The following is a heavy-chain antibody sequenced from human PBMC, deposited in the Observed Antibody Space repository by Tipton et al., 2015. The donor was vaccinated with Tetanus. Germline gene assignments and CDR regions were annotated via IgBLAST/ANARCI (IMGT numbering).Heavy chain of an antibody. J-gene: IGHJ4*02. CDR2: IYYSGST. V-gene: IGHV4-59*01. D-gene: IGHD2-2*01. CDR1: GGSISSYY. CDR3: AKGGQYQVGYFDY. Sequence: LRLSCTVSGGSISSYYWSWIRQPPGKGLEWIGYIYYSGSTNYNPSLKSRVTISVDTSKNQFSLKLSSVTAADTAVYYCAKGGQYQVGYFDYWGQGTLVTVSS.